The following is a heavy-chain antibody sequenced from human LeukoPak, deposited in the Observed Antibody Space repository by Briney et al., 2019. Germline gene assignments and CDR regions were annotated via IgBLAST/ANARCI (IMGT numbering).Heavy chain of an antibody. CDR1: GYSISSGYF. CDR3: AGSPRTYEDYMDV. CDR2: IHHSGST. J-gene: IGHJ6*03. V-gene: IGHV4-38-2*02. Sequence: SETLSLTCTVSGYSISSGYFWAWIRQPPGKGLEWIGVIHHSGSTYYNPSLKSRVTISVDTSKNQFSLNLSSVTAADTALYSCAGSPRTYEDYMDVWGKGTTVTVSS. D-gene: IGHD3-22*01.